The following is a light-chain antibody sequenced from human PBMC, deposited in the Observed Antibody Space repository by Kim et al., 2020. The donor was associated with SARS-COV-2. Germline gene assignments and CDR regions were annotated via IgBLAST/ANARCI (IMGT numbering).Light chain of an antibody. V-gene: IGLV3-1*01. J-gene: IGLJ3*02. Sequence: SYELTQPPSVSVSPGQTATITCSGDKLGNKYVCWYQQKPGQSPVLILYQDKKRPSGIPERFSGSNSGNTATLTISGTQAMDEADYYCQTWDSSTVVFGGGTKVTVL. CDR1: KLGNKY. CDR2: QDK. CDR3: QTWDSSTVV.